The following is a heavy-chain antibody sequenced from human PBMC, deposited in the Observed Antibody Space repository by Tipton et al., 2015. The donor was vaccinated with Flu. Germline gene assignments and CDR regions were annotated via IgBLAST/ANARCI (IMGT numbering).Heavy chain of an antibody. CDR1: GDSIISTTYY. D-gene: IGHD3-10*01. CDR2: VYYTGNT. Sequence: TLSLTGTVSGDSIISTTYYWAWIRQPPGKGLEWIGSVYYTGNTYYNPSLQSRLTISIDASKSQFSLTVRSVTAADTAVYYCTQARYFYFDSWGQGKPVTVSS. CDR3: TQARYFYFDS. V-gene: IGHV4-39*07. J-gene: IGHJ4*02.